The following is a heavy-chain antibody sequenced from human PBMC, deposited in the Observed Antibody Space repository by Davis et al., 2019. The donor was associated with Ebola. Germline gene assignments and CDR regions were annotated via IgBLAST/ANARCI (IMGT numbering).Heavy chain of an antibody. CDR1: GYTFTNYY. J-gene: IGHJ3*02. Sequence: ASVKVSCKASGYTFTNYYMHWVRQAPGQGLEWMGMINPNDGRTIYAQKFQGRVTVTRDTSTSTVYMELSSLRSEDTAVYYCARTPYDSSGPDAFDIWGQGTMVTVSS. D-gene: IGHD3-22*01. CDR2: INPNDGRT. CDR3: ARTPYDSSGPDAFDI. V-gene: IGHV1-46*01.